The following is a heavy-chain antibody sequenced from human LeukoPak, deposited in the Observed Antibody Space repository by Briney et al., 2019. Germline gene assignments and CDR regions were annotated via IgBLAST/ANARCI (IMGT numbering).Heavy chain of an antibody. CDR1: GFTFSSYA. CDR2: ISGSGGST. CDR3: AKELRQYSSSWYFDY. Sequence: GWSLRLSCAASGFTFSSYAMSWVRQAPGKGLEGASAISGSGGSTYYADSVKGRFTISRDNSKNTLYLQMNSLRAEDTAVYYCAKELRQYSSSWYFDYWGQGTLVTVSS. J-gene: IGHJ4*02. V-gene: IGHV3-23*01. D-gene: IGHD6-13*01.